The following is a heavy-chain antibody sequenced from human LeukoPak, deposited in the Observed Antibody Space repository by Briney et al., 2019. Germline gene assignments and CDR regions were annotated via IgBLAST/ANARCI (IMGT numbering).Heavy chain of an antibody. CDR2: ISSSSSYI. CDR3: ARDRLEAVAGDDYLDY. CDR1: GFTFSSYS. V-gene: IGHV3-21*01. D-gene: IGHD6-19*01. Sequence: PGGSLRLSCAASGFTFSSYSMNWVRQAPGKGLEWVSSISSSSSYIYYADSVKGRFTISRDNAKNSLYLQMNSLRAEDTAVYYCARDRLEAVAGDDYLDYWGQGTLVTVSS. J-gene: IGHJ4*02.